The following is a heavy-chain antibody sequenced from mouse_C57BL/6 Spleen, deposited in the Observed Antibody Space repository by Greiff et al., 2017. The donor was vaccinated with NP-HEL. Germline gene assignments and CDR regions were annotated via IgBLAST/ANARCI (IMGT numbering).Heavy chain of an antibody. J-gene: IGHJ4*01. V-gene: IGHV1-82*01. CDR1: GYAFSSYW. CDR3: ARENGYYYEGYAMDY. Sequence: QVQLKQSGPELVKPGASVKISCKASGYAFSSYWMNWVKQRPGKGLEWIGRIYPGDGDTNYNGKFKGQATLTADKASSTAYMQLNSLTSEVSAVYFCARENGYYYEGYAMDYWGQGTSVTVSS. CDR2: IYPGDGDT. D-gene: IGHD2-4*01.